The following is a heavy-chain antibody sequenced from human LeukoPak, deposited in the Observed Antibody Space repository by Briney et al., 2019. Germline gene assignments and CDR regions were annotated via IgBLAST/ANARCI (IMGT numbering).Heavy chain of an antibody. CDR3: ASPHMITFGGVIAPPEY. CDR2: IYPGDSDT. Sequence: GESLKISCKGSGYSFTSYWIGWVRQMPGKGLEWMGIIYPGDSDTRYSPSSQGQVTISADKSISTAYLQWSSLKASDTAMYYCASPHMITFGGVIAPPEYWGQGTLVTVSS. V-gene: IGHV5-51*01. J-gene: IGHJ4*02. D-gene: IGHD3-16*01. CDR1: GYSFTSYW.